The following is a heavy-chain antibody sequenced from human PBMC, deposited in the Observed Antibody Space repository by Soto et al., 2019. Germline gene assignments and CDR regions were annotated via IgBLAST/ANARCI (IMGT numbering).Heavy chain of an antibody. D-gene: IGHD3-9*01. CDR1: GGSFSGYY. Sequence: QVQLQQWGAGLLKPSETLSLTCAVYGGSFSGYYWSWIRQPPGKGLEWIGEINHSGSTNYNPSLKRRFTISVDTPKNQFSLKLSAVTAADTAVYYCPRVSYDILTGSYYYGMDVWGQGTTVTVSS. J-gene: IGHJ6*02. CDR2: INHSGST. CDR3: PRVSYDILTGSYYYGMDV. V-gene: IGHV4-34*01.